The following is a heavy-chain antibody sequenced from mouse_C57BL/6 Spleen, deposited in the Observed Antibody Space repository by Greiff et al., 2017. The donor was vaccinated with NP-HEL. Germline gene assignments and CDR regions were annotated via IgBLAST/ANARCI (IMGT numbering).Heavy chain of an antibody. CDR3: ARSPLYSNYPMDY. Sequence: QVQLQQPGAELVRPGTSVKLSCKASGYTFTSYWMHWVKQRPGQGLEWIGVIDPSDSYTNYNQKFKGKATLTVDTSSSTAYMQLSSLTSEDSAVYYCARSPLYSNYPMDYWGQGTSVTVSS. D-gene: IGHD2-5*01. CDR2: IDPSDSYT. CDR1: GYTFTSYW. V-gene: IGHV1-59*01. J-gene: IGHJ4*01.